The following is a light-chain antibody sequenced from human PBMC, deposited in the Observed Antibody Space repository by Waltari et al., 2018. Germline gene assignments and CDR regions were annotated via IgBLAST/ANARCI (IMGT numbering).Light chain of an antibody. Sequence: EIVLTQSPCSLSSSPGERVTLSCRASQSVSRSLAWYQQKPGQAPRLLIFGASNRATGIPDRFSGSGSGTDFSLTISRLEPEDFAVYYCQHYVSLPATFGQGTKVEIK. J-gene: IGKJ1*01. CDR2: GAS. CDR1: QSVSRS. CDR3: QHYVSLPAT. V-gene: IGKV3-20*01.